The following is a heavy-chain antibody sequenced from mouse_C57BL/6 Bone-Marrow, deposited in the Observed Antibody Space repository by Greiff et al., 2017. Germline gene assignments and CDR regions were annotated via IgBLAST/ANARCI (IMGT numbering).Heavy chain of an antibody. CDR1: GYTFTSYW. V-gene: IGHV1-55*01. Sequence: QVQLKQPGAELVKPGASVKMSCKASGYTFTSYWITWVKQRPGQGLEWIGDIYPGSGSTNYHEKFKRKATLTVDTSSSTAYLQLSSLTSEDSAVYYCARGRTGDFDYWGQGTTLTVSS. D-gene: IGHD4-1*01. J-gene: IGHJ2*01. CDR2: IYPGSGST. CDR3: ARGRTGDFDY.